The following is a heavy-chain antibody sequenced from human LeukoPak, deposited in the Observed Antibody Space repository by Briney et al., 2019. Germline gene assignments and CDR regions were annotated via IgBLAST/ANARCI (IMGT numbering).Heavy chain of an antibody. Sequence: GGSLRLSCAASGFTFSNFAMHWVRLAPGKGLHWVSFISYDGSRKYYADSVKGRFTISRDSSNNTVYLDMNSLGPEDTAVYFCARDHSYGYAYSFDFGGRGNLVTVSS. CDR1: GFTFSNFA. D-gene: IGHD5-18*01. V-gene: IGHV3-30*02. CDR2: ISYDGSRK. CDR3: ARDHSYGYAYSFDF. J-gene: IGHJ4*02.